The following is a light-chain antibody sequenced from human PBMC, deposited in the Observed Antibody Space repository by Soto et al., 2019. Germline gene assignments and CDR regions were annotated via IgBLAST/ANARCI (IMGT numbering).Light chain of an antibody. J-gene: IGKJ1*01. CDR1: QSISSY. V-gene: IGKV1-39*01. CDR2: AAS. CDR3: QQSYSTPRT. Sequence: DIQMTQSPSSLSASVGDRVTITCRASQSISSYLNWYQQKPGKAPKLLIYAASSLQSGVPSRFSGSGSGTDFTLTISSLQPEDFATYYCQQSYSTPRTFGQETKVDIK.